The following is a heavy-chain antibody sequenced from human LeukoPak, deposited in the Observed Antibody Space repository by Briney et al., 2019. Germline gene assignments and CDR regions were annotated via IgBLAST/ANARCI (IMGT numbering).Heavy chain of an antibody. CDR1: GGSISSYY. D-gene: IGHD3-3*02. V-gene: IGHV4-4*07. CDR3: AGGLAGGPGSY. J-gene: IGHJ4*02. CDR2: IYSSGST. Sequence: PSETLSLTCTVSGGSISSYYWSWIRQPAGKGLEWIGRIYSSGSTNYNPSLKSRVTISIDTSKDQFSLKLSSVTAADTAMYYCAGGLAGGPGSYWGQGTLVTVSS.